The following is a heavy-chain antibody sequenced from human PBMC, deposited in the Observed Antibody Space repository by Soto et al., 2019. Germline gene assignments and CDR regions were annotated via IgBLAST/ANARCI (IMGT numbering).Heavy chain of an antibody. CDR1: GGTFSSYA. CDR2: IIPIFGTA. D-gene: IGHD6-19*01. J-gene: IGHJ5*02. Sequence: QVQLVQSGAEVKKPGSSVKVSCKASGGTFSSYAISWVRQAPGQGLEWMGGIIPIFGTANYAQKFQGRVTITADESTSTAYMELSSLRSDDTAVYYCARDLVAVAEENWFDPWGQGTLVTVSS. V-gene: IGHV1-69*01. CDR3: ARDLVAVAEENWFDP.